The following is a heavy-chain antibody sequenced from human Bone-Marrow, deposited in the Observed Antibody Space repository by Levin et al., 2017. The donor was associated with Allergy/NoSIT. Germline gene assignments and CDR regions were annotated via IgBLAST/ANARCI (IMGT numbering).Heavy chain of an antibody. J-gene: IGHJ4*02. D-gene: IGHD1-26*01. Sequence: PGGSLRLSCAGSGFTVSDSFMSWVRQAPGKGLECVSIIYSGGATFYADSVKGRFTISRDNSKNTLFLQMNSLRAEDTAFYYCARGTYSPNYWGQETLVTVSS. CDR1: GFTVSDSF. V-gene: IGHV3-53*01. CDR3: ARGTYSPNY. CDR2: IYSGGAT.